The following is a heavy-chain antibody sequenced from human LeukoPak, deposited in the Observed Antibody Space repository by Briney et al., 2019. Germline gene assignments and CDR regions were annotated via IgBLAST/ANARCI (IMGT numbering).Heavy chain of an antibody. CDR1: GYSFTSYW. D-gene: IGHD6-13*01. CDR3: ARQRGSSWYQNWFDP. CDR2: I. Sequence: GESLKISCKGSGYSFTSYWIGWVRQMPGKGLEWTGIIYSPSFQGQVTISADKSISTAYLQWSSLKASDTAMYYCARQRGSSWYQNWFDPWGQGTLVTVSS. J-gene: IGHJ5*02. V-gene: IGHV5-51*01.